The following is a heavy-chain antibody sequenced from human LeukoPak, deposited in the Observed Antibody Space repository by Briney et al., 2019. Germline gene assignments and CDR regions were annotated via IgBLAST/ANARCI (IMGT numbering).Heavy chain of an antibody. D-gene: IGHD6-19*01. CDR3: ARAQGAVAGTLCDY. CDR2: ISYDGSNK. CDR1: GFTFSSYA. Sequence: GRSLRLSCAASGFTFSSYAMHRVRQAPGKGLEWVAVISYDGSNKYYAASVKGRFTISRDNSKNTLYLQMNSLRAEDTAVYYCARAQGAVAGTLCDYWGQGTLVTVSS. V-gene: IGHV3-30*04. J-gene: IGHJ4*02.